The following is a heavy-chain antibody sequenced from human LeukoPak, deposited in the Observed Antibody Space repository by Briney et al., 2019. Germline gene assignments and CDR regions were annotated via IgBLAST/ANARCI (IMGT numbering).Heavy chain of an antibody. CDR2: IYYSGST. J-gene: IGHJ4*02. D-gene: IGHD3-10*01. Sequence: SETLSLTCTVSGGSISSSSYYWGWIRQPPGKGLEWIGSIYYSGSTYYNPSLKSRVTISVDTSKNQFSLKLSSVTAADTAVYYCARQEGFGEYNWGQGTLVTVSS. CDR1: GGSISSSSYY. V-gene: IGHV4-39*01. CDR3: ARQEGFGEYN.